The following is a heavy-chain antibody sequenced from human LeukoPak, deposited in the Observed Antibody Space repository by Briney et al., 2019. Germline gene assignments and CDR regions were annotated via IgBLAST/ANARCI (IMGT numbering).Heavy chain of an antibody. CDR1: GFTFSSFA. V-gene: IGHV3-23*01. CDR2: ISGTT. Sequence: GGSLRLSCAASGFTFSSFAMSWVRQAPGKGLEWVSTISGTTYYADSVKGRFTISRDNSKNTLYLQMNSLRAEDTAVYYCAKEDNYGDYEGRADYWGQGTLVTVSS. D-gene: IGHD4-17*01. J-gene: IGHJ4*02. CDR3: AKEDNYGDYEGRADY.